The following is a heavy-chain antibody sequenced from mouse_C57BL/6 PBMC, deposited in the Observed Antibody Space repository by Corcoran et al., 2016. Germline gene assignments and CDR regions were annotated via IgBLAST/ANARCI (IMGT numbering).Heavy chain of an antibody. CDR3: ASRGWLLLTMDY. CDR2: INPNNGGT. CDR1: GYTFTDYY. J-gene: IGHJ4*01. V-gene: IGHV1-26*01. Sequence: EVQLQQSGPELVKPGASVKISCKASGYTFTDYYMNWVKQSHGKSLEWIGDINPNNGGTSYNQKFKGKATLTVDKSSSTAYMELRSLTSEDSAVYYCASRGWLLLTMDYWGQGTSVTVSS. D-gene: IGHD2-3*01.